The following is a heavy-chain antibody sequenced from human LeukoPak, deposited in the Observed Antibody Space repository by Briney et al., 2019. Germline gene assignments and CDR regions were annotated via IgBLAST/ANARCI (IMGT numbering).Heavy chain of an antibody. D-gene: IGHD7-27*01. CDR1: GGSISSYY. Sequence: SETLSLTCTVSGGSISSYYWSWIRQPPGKGLEWIGYIYYSGSTNYNPSLKSRVTISVDTSKNQFSLKLSSVTAADTAVYYCARAGANWGSRDAFDIWGQGTMVTVSS. J-gene: IGHJ3*02. V-gene: IGHV4-59*12. CDR2: IYYSGST. CDR3: ARAGANWGSRDAFDI.